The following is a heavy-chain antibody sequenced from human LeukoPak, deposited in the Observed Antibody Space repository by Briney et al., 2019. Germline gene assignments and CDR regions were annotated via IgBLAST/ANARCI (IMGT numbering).Heavy chain of an antibody. CDR3: AIRHAGMALE. CDR1: GFTFSSYN. D-gene: IGHD5-18*01. V-gene: IGHV3-23*01. J-gene: IGHJ4*02. CDR2: ISGSGDST. Sequence: PGGSLRLSCAASGFTFSSYNMNWVRQAPGKGLEWVSVISGSGDSTFYGDSMKGRFTISRDNSKNTVYLQINSLRAEDTAVHYCAIRHAGMALEWGQGILVTVSS.